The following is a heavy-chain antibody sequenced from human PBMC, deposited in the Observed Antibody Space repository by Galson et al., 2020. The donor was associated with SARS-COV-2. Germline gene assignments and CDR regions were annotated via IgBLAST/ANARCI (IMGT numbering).Heavy chain of an antibody. V-gene: IGHV3-11*03. CDR3: ARCFFDWFLAGEY. CDR1: GFSFSDYY. J-gene: IGHJ4*02. CDR2: ISLTSSYI. Sequence: GESLKISCAGSGFSFSDYYMTWIRQAPGKGLEWVADISLTSSYINYADPVKGRFTISRDNAKNLLYLQLSSLRVEDTAVYYCARCFFDWFLAGEYWGQGTVVTVTS. D-gene: IGHD3-9*01.